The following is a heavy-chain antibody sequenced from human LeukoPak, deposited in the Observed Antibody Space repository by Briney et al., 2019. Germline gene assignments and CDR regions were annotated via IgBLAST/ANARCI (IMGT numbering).Heavy chain of an antibody. CDR3: ARGYFDWQTNWFDP. J-gene: IGHJ5*02. Sequence: SETLSLTCAVSGGSISSGGYSWSWIRQPPGKGLEWIGYIYHSGSTYYNPSLKSRVTISVDRSKNQFSLKLSSVTAADTAVYYCARGYFDWQTNWFDPWGQGTLVTVSS. CDR1: GGSISSGGYS. CDR2: IYHSGST. V-gene: IGHV4-30-2*01. D-gene: IGHD3-9*01.